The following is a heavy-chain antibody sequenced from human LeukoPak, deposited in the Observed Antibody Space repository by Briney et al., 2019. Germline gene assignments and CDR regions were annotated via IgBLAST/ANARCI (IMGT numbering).Heavy chain of an antibody. CDR3: ARGLVLMGRRPSYFDY. D-gene: IGHD2-8*01. V-gene: IGHV3-30-3*01. CDR2: ISYDGSNK. Sequence: GRSLRLSCAASGFTFSSYAMHWVRQAPGKGLEWVAVISYDGSNKYYADSVKGRFTISRDNSKNTPYLQMNSLRAEDTAVYYCARGLVLMGRRPSYFDYWGQGTLVTVSS. J-gene: IGHJ4*02. CDR1: GFTFSSYA.